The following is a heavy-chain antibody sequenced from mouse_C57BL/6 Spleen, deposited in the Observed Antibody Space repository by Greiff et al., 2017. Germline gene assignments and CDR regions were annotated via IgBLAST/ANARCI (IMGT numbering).Heavy chain of an antibody. CDR2: IHPNSGST. V-gene: IGHV1-64*01. Sequence: QVQLQQPGAELVKPGASVKLSCKASGYTFTSYWMHWVKQRPGQGLAWIGMIHPNSGSTNYNEKFKSKATLTVDKSSRTAYMQLSSLTSEDAAVYYCARKGDYGEYYFDDWGQGTTLTVSS. CDR1: GYTFTSYW. J-gene: IGHJ2*01. D-gene: IGHD2-4*01. CDR3: ARKGDYGEYYFDD.